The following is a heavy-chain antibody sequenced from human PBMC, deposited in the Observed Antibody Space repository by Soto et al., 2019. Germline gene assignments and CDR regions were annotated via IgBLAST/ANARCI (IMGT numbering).Heavy chain of an antibody. CDR1: GGTFSSYT. J-gene: IGHJ4*02. Sequence: SVKVSCKASGGTFSSYTISWVRQAPGQGLEWMGRIIPILGIANYAQKFQGRVTITADKSTSTAYMELSSLRSEDTAVYYCASANRHEDYRYLFDNWGQGTLVTVSS. CDR2: IIPILGIA. V-gene: IGHV1-69*02. D-gene: IGHD3-16*01. CDR3: ASANRHEDYRYLFDN.